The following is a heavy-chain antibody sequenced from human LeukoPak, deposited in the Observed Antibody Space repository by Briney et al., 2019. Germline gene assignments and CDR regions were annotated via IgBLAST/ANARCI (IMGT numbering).Heavy chain of an antibody. V-gene: IGHV3-33*01. CDR3: VRDLDHNDFWSGYWPDAFDS. CDR2: IWYDGSNE. D-gene: IGHD3-3*01. CDR1: GCTFSNYG. J-gene: IGHJ3*02. Sequence: GRSLRLSCAASGCTFSNYGMHWVRQAPGKGLEWVAVIWYDGSNEYYGYSVKGRFIISRDNSRNTLYLQMSSLRAEDTAVYYCVRDLDHNDFWSGYWPDAFDSWGQGTKVFVSS.